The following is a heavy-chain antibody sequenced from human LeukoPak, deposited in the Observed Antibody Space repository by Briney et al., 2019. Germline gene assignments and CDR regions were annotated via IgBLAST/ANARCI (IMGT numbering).Heavy chain of an antibody. CDR2: IYYSGST. CDR1: GGSISSSSYY. J-gene: IGHJ3*02. D-gene: IGHD2-2*01. CDR3: ARDFRRLGYCSSTSCYSAFDI. V-gene: IGHV4-39*07. Sequence: SETLSLTGTGSGGSISSSSYYWGWIRQPPGKGLEWIGSIYYSGSTYYNPSLKSRVTISVDTSKNQFSLKLSSVTAADTAVYYCARDFRRLGYCSSTSCYSAFDIWGQGTMVTVSS.